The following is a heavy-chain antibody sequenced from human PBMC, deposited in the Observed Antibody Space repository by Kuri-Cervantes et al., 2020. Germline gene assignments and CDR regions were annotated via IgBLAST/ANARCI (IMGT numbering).Heavy chain of an antibody. CDR3: ARGSGWYFY. V-gene: IGHV4-59*13. J-gene: IGHJ1*01. Sequence: SETLSLTCTVSGGSISSYYWSWIRQPQGKGLEWIGYMYYSGSTNYNPSLKSRITIPVDTSKNQFSLKLSSGTAADTAVYFCARGSGWYFYWGQGTLVTVSS. D-gene: IGHD6-19*01. CDR1: GGSISSYY. CDR2: MYYSGST.